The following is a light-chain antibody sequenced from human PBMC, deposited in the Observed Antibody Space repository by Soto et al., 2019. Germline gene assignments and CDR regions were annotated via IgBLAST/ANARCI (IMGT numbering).Light chain of an antibody. V-gene: IGKV3-15*01. J-gene: IGKJ4*01. CDR1: QSVVTN. Sequence: ETVVTQSPATLSASPGERATLSCRASQSVVTNVAWYQQKPGQAPRLLIHDSSTRATGVPDRFSGRGYGTEFALTISSLQSEDVAVYYCQQYNEWPLAFGGGTKVEIK. CDR3: QQYNEWPLA. CDR2: DSS.